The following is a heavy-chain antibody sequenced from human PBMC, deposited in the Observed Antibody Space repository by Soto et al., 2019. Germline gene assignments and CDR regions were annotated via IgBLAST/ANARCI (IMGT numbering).Heavy chain of an antibody. Sequence: SETLSLTCTVSGGSISSGGYYWSWIRQHPGKGLEWIGYIYYSGSTYYNPSLKSRVTISVDTSKNQFSLKLSSVTAADTAVYYCAREAQNWNYGRLVLDNWFDPWGQGTLVTVSS. CDR2: IYYSGST. D-gene: IGHD1-7*01. J-gene: IGHJ5*02. V-gene: IGHV4-31*03. CDR1: GGSISSGGYY. CDR3: AREAQNWNYGRLVLDNWFDP.